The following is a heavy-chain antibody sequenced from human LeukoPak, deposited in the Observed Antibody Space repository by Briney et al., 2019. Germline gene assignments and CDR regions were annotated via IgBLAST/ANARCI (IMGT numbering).Heavy chain of an antibody. CDR3: AKVRDLDTVLGRFDN. CDR1: GFTFSSYA. V-gene: IGHV3-23*01. CDR2: ISGNGGRT. Sequence: GGSLRLSCAASGFTFSSYAMSWVRQAPGKGLEWVSVISGNGGRTYYADSVKGRFTISRDNSRNTLYLQMNSLRAEDTAVYYCAKVRDLDTVLGRFDNWGQGTLVTVSS. J-gene: IGHJ5*02. D-gene: IGHD5-18*01.